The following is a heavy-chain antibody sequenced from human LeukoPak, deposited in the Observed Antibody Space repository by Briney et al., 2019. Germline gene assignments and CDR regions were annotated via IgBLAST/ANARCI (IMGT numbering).Heavy chain of an antibody. J-gene: IGHJ4*02. CDR1: GFSLTTSGVN. CDR3: ARRLTSTAAFDF. Sequence: SGPTLVKPTQTLTLTCTFSGFSLTTSGVNVGWIRQPPGKALEWLALIYWDDDKRYSPSRKSRLTITKDTSKSQVVLAMTNMDPVDTATYYCARRLTSTAAFDFWGQGTLVTVSS. V-gene: IGHV2-5*02. D-gene: IGHD2-2*01. CDR2: IYWDDDK.